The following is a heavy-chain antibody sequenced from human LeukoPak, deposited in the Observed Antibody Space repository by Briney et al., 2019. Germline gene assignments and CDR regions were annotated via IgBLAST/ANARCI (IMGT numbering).Heavy chain of an antibody. CDR3: ARDHRVVVVAARPVGRGGDY. D-gene: IGHD2-2*01. Sequence: PSETLSLTCTVSGGSISSYYWSWIRQPPGKGLEWIGYIYYSGSTNYNPSLKSRVTISVDTSKNQFSLKLSSVTAADTAVYYCARDHRVVVVAARPVGRGGDYWGQGTLVTVSS. V-gene: IGHV4-59*12. J-gene: IGHJ4*02. CDR2: IYYSGST. CDR1: GGSISSYY.